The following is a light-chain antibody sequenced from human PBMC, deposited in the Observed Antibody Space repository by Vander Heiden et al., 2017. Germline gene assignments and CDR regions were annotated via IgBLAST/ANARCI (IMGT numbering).Light chain of an antibody. CDR3: QQRSNWNT. CDR1: QSVSSY. Sequence: EIVLTQSPATLSLSPGERATLSCRASQSVSSYLAWYQQKPGQAPRLLIYDASTRANGIPATSRGSGSGTDFTLTSSSREHEDIAVYYCQQRSNWNTFGGRSKVEIK. J-gene: IGKJ4*01. V-gene: IGKV3-11*01. CDR2: DAS.